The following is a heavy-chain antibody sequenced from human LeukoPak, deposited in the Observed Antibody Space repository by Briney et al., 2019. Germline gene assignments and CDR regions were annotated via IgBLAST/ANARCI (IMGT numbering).Heavy chain of an antibody. CDR2: IYYSGST. Sequence: SETLSLTCTVSGGSISSHYWSWIRQPPGKGLEWIGYIYYSGSTNYNPSLKSRVTISVDTSKNQFPLKLSSVTAADTAVYYCARSDSSGFLFDYWGQGTLVTVSS. CDR1: GGSISSHY. V-gene: IGHV4-59*11. D-gene: IGHD3-22*01. CDR3: ARSDSSGFLFDY. J-gene: IGHJ4*02.